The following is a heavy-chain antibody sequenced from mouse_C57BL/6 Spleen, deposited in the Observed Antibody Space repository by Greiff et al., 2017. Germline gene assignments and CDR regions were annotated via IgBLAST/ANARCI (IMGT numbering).Heavy chain of an antibody. CDR1: GYTFTSYG. CDR2: IYPRSGNT. V-gene: IGHV1-81*01. CDR3: ARRYYDYEAY. D-gene: IGHD2-4*01. Sequence: QVQLQQSGAELARPGASVKLSCKASGYTFTSYGISWVKQRTGQGLEWIGEIYPRSGNTYYIEKFKGKATLTADKSSSTAYMELRSLTSEDSAVYFCARRYYDYEAYWGQGTLVTVSA. J-gene: IGHJ3*01.